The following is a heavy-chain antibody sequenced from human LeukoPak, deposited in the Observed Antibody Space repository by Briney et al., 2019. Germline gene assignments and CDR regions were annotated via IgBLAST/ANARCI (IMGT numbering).Heavy chain of an antibody. D-gene: IGHD5-18*01. V-gene: IGHV3-53*01. CDR1: GFTVSSNY. CDR2: IYSGGST. Sequence: GGSLRLSCAASGFTVSSNYMSWVRQAPGKGLEWVSVIYSGGSTYYANSVKGRFTISRDNSKNTLYLQMNSLRAEDTAVYYCARDGQRGYSYGYDYWGQGTLVTVSS. CDR3: ARDGQRGYSYGYDY. J-gene: IGHJ4*02.